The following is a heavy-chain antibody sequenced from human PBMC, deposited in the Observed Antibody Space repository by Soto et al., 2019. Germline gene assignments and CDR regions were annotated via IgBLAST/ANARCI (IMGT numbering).Heavy chain of an antibody. D-gene: IGHD2-15*01. CDR1: GGSISSSSYY. CDR3: ARPFRCSGGSCYHDDAFDI. V-gene: IGHV4-39*01. CDR2: IYYSGST. Sequence: SETLSLTCTVSGGSISSSSYYWGWIRQPPGKGLEWIGSIYYSGSTYYNPSLKSRVTISVDTSKNQFSLKLSSVTAADTAVYYCARPFRCSGGSCYHDDAFDIWGQGTMVTVSS. J-gene: IGHJ3*02.